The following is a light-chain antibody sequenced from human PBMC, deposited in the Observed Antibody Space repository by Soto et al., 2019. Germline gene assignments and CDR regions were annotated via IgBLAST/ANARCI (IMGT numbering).Light chain of an antibody. Sequence: QSALTRPASVSGSPGQSITISCTGTSSDVGGYNYVSWYQQHPGKAPKLMIYEVSNRPSGVSNRFSGSKSGNTASLTISGLQAEDDADYYCSSYTSSSTYVFGTGTKLTVL. J-gene: IGLJ1*01. CDR2: EVS. CDR3: SSYTSSSTYV. V-gene: IGLV2-14*01. CDR1: SSDVGGYNY.